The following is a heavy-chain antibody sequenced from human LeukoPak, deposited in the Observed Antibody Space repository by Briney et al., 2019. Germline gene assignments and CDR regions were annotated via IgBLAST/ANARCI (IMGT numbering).Heavy chain of an antibody. CDR2: IYSGGST. CDR3: ARVERSSGWYLDY. J-gene: IGHJ4*02. CDR1: GFTFSSYA. D-gene: IGHD6-19*01. Sequence: GGSLRLSCAASGFTFSSYAMSWVRQAPGKGLEWVSVIYSGGSTYYADSVKGRFTISRDNSKNTLYLQMNSLRAEDTAVYYCARVERSSGWYLDYWGQGTLVTVSS. V-gene: IGHV3-66*01.